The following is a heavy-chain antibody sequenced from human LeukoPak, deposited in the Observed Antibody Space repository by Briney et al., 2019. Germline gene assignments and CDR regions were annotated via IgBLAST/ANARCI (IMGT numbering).Heavy chain of an antibody. Sequence: GGSLRLSYAASGFTLSSYWMSWVRQAPGKGLEWVANIKQDGSEKYYVDSVEGRFTISRDNSKNMLHLQMNSLRAEDTAIYFCAMSLEWLSLFDYWGQGTLVTVSS. J-gene: IGHJ4*02. CDR1: GFTLSSYW. D-gene: IGHD3-3*01. CDR3: AMSLEWLSLFDY. CDR2: IKQDGSEK. V-gene: IGHV3-7*03.